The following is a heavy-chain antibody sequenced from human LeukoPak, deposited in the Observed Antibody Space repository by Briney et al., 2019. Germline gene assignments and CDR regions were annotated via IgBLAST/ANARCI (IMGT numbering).Heavy chain of an antibody. CDR3: AKDRERGNWNPRGWGDY. V-gene: IGHV3-30*18. J-gene: IGHJ4*02. Sequence: GRSLRLSCAASGFTFSSYGMHWVRQAPGKGLEWVAVISYDGSNKYYANSVKGRFTISRDNSKNTLYLQMNSLRAEDTAVYYCAKDRERGNWNPRGWGDYWGQGTLVTVSS. D-gene: IGHD1-20*01. CDR2: ISYDGSNK. CDR1: GFTFSSYG.